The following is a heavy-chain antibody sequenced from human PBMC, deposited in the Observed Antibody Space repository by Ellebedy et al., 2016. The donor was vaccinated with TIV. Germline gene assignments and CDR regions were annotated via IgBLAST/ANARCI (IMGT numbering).Heavy chain of an antibody. D-gene: IGHD3-16*01. V-gene: IGHV3-30*18. CDR2: VSDDGTMQ. Sequence: PGGSLRLSCAASGFRFSSYGMHWVRQAPGKGLQWVAIVSDDGTMQHYADSVRGRFTISRDNSNNTLYLEMHSLSAEDTGVYFCGKDRGRRSSYFENWGQGTLVTVSS. J-gene: IGHJ4*02. CDR3: GKDRGRRSSYFEN. CDR1: GFRFSSYG.